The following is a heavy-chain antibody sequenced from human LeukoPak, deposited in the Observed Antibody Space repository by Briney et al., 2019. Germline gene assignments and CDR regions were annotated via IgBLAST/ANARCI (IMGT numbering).Heavy chain of an antibody. CDR2: IKQKGSEK. Sequence: GGALRLSCAAPGFSFSNAWMSWVRQAPGEGLGWGANIKQKGSEKYYVDSVRGRVTISRDDATNSLYLQMNSLRAKDTAVYYCAIGDSFDIWGQGKMVTVSS. CDR1: GFSFSNAW. J-gene: IGHJ3*02. D-gene: IGHD3-10*01. V-gene: IGHV3-7*01. CDR3: AIGDSFDI.